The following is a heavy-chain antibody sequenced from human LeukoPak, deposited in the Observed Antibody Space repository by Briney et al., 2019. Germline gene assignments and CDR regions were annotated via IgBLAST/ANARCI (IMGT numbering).Heavy chain of an antibody. CDR3: AREDPLYSSSHGSDY. V-gene: IGHV1-69*04. Sequence: SVKVSCKASGGTFSSYAISWVRQAPGQGLEWMGRIIPILGIANYAQKFQGRVAITADKSTSTAYMELSSLRSEDTAVYYCAREDPLYSSSHGSDYWGQGTLVTVSS. D-gene: IGHD6-6*01. CDR2: IIPILGIA. CDR1: GGTFSSYA. J-gene: IGHJ4*02.